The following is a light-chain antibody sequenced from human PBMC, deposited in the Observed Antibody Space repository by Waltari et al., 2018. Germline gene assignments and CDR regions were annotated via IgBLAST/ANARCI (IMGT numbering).Light chain of an antibody. CDR1: SSDVGFYNY. J-gene: IGLJ3*02. CDR3: NSYAGSSSWV. V-gene: IGLV2-14*01. CDR2: DVS. Sequence: QSALTQPASVSGSPGQSITISCTGTSSDVGFYNYVSWYQQPPGKAPKLMIYDVSERPSGVSNRFSVSKSGNTASLTISGLQADDEADYYCNSYAGSSSWVFGGGTKLTVL.